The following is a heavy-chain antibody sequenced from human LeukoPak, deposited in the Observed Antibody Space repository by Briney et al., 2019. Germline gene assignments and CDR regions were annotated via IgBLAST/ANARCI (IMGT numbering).Heavy chain of an antibody. J-gene: IGHJ6*03. Sequence: SETLSLTCSVSGGSISSSRWYWGWVRQPPGKGQEWIGNIYKGGSTHDTPSLQGRLTISVDTSKNQFSLKLDSVAVAGTAVYYCASPKDEYYYFMDVWGKGTTVTVSS. CDR3: ASPKDEYYYFMDV. V-gene: IGHV4-39*01. CDR1: GGSISSSRWY. D-gene: IGHD5-24*01. CDR2: IYKGGST.